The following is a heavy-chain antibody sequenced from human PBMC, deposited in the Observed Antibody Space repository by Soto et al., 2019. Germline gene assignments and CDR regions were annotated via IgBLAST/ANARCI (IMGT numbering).Heavy chain of an antibody. CDR2: ISSSGSTI. V-gene: IGHV3-48*03. D-gene: IGHD1-26*01. J-gene: IGHJ6*02. CDR3: ARDHHDSGAYYYGMDV. CDR1: GFTFSSYE. Sequence: LRLSCAASGFTFSSYEMNWVRQAPGKGLEWVSYISSSGSTIYYADSVKGRFTISRDNAKNSLYLQMNSLRAEDTAVYYCARDHHDSGAYYYGMDVWGQGTTVTVSS.